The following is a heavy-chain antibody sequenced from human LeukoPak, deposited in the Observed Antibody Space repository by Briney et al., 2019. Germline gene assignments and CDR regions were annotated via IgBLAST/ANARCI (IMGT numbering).Heavy chain of an antibody. D-gene: IGHD6-19*01. CDR3: ARTAVAAPVYYYYGMDV. CDR2: IYYSGST. CDR1: GGSIKSYY. J-gene: IGHJ6*02. Sequence: PSETLSLTCIVSGGSIKSYYWNWTRHSPGKGLEWIGYIYYSGSTNYNPSLKSRVTISVDTPKNQFSLKLSSVTAADTAVYYCARTAVAAPVYYYYGMDVWGQGTTVTVSS. V-gene: IGHV4-59*01.